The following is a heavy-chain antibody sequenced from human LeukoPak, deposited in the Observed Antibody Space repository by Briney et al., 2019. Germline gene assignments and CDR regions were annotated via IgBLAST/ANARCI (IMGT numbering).Heavy chain of an antibody. D-gene: IGHD2-2*01. Sequence: GGSLRLSCAASGFAFSSYAMSWVRQAPGKGLEWVSAISGSGGSTYYADSVKGRFTISRDNSKNTLYLQMNSLRAEDTAVYYCAKLMYQLLLGMDVWGQGTTVTVSS. CDR3: AKLMYQLLLGMDV. CDR1: GFAFSSYA. CDR2: ISGSGGST. J-gene: IGHJ6*02. V-gene: IGHV3-23*01.